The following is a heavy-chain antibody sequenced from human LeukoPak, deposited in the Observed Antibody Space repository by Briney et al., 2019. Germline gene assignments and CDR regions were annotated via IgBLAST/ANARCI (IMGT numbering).Heavy chain of an antibody. CDR3: ARDSSSWLIYFDY. D-gene: IGHD6-13*01. V-gene: IGHV3-7*01. Sequence: GSLRLSCAASGFTFSSYWMSWVRQAPGKGLEWVANIKQDGSEKYYVDSVKGRFTISRDNAKNSLYLQMNSLRAEDTAVYYCARDSSSWLIYFDYWGQGTLVTVSS. CDR1: GFTFSSYW. J-gene: IGHJ4*02. CDR2: IKQDGSEK.